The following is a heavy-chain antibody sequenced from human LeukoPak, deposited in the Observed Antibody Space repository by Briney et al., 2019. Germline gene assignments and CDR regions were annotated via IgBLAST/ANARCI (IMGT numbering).Heavy chain of an antibody. J-gene: IGHJ5*02. CDR2: IYHSGST. CDR1: GYSISSGYY. V-gene: IGHV4-38-2*02. D-gene: IGHD3-16*02. Sequence: PSETLSLTCTVSGYSISSGYYWGWLRQPPGKVLEWIGSIYHSGSTYYNPSLKRRVTISVDTSKNQFSLKLSSVTAADTAVYYCAREGIMITFGGVIVPLHWFDPWGQGTLVTVSS. CDR3: AREGIMITFGGVIVPLHWFDP.